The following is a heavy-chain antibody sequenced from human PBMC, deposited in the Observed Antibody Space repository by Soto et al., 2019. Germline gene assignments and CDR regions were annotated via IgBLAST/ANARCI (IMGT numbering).Heavy chain of an antibody. D-gene: IGHD3-10*01. CDR2: IKGDETTS. J-gene: IGHJ4*02. CDR3: ARGAFGSYYVDY. CDR1: GFTSTSYW. V-gene: IGHV3-74*01. Sequence: EVQVVESGGASVQPGGSLRLSCAASGFTSTSYWMHWVRQAPGKGLLWMSRIKGDETTSSYADSVKGRFTISRDNAKNTVYLQMNSLRAEDTAVYYCARGAFGSYYVDYWGQGTLVTVSS.